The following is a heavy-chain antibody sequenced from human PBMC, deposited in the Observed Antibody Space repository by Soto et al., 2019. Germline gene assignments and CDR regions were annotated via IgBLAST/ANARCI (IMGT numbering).Heavy chain of an antibody. CDR1: GGSISSTNYY. J-gene: IGHJ4*02. V-gene: IGHV4-39*01. D-gene: IGHD6-19*01. CDR3: ARQVVDGTVAGTGSFDS. CDR2: FYYSGST. Sequence: SETLSLTCTVSGGSISSTNYYWVWIRQPPGKGLEWIGSFYYSGSTYYNPSLKSRVSISVDTSENQFSLKLSSVTAADTAVYYCARQVVDGTVAGTGSFDSWGQGTLVT.